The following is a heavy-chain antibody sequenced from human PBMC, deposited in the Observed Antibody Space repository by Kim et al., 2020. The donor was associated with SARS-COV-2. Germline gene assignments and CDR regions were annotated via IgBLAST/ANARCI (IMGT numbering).Heavy chain of an antibody. CDR3: TRDRAYGASGY. J-gene: IGHJ4*02. Sequence: TEYAASVNGRFTLSRDDSKSIAYLQMNSLKTEDTAVYYCTRDRAYGASGYWGQGTLVTVSS. D-gene: IGHD4-17*01. V-gene: IGHV3-49*02. CDR2: T.